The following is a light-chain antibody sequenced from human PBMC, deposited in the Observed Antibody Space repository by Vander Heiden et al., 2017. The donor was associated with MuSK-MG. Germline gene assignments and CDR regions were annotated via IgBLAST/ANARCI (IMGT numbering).Light chain of an antibody. Sequence: SYELTKPPSVPVSPGQTASITCSGDKLGDKYACWYQQKPGQSPVLVIYQDSKRPSGIPERFSGSNSGNTATLTISGTQAMDEADYYCQAWDSSTHVVFGGGTKLTVL. CDR1: KLGDKY. CDR3: QAWDSSTHVV. V-gene: IGLV3-1*01. J-gene: IGLJ2*01. CDR2: QDS.